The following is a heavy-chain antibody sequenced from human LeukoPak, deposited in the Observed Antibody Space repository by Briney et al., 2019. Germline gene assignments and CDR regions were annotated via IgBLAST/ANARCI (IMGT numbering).Heavy chain of an antibody. J-gene: IGHJ4*02. CDR1: GDSINSGGFY. Sequence: SETLSLTCNVSGDSINSGGFYWNWIRQPPGKGLEWIGYIYYSGSTNYNPSPKSRVTISVDTSKNQFSLKLSSVTAADTAVYYCAREVRGEGIKHFDYWGQGTLVTVSS. V-gene: IGHV4-61*08. CDR3: AREVRGEGIKHFDY. D-gene: IGHD2-21*01. CDR2: IYYSGST.